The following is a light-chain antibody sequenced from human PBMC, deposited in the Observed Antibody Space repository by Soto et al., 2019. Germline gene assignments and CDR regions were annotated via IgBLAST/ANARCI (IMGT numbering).Light chain of an antibody. CDR2: SND. Sequence: QSVVTQPPSTSGTPGQRGSLSCSGSSSNVGINAVNWYKQFPGTAPKLLIHSNDQRPSGVPDRFSGSKSGTSASLAISGLQSEDEADYYCAVWDDNLNGVIFGGGTKLTVL. CDR1: SSNVGINA. J-gene: IGLJ2*01. CDR3: AVWDDNLNGVI. V-gene: IGLV1-44*01.